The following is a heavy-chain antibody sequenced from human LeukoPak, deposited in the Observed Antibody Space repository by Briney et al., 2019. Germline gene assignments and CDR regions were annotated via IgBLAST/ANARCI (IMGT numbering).Heavy chain of an antibody. CDR1: GGSISSSSYY. V-gene: IGHV4-39*01. CDR3: ASHLKGGSSWYPHPYYYYYMDV. J-gene: IGHJ6*03. CDR2: IYYSGST. D-gene: IGHD6-13*01. Sequence: SETLSLTCTVSGGSISSSSYYWGWIRQPPGKGLEWIGSIYYSGSTYYNPSLKSRVTISVDTSKNQFSLKPSSVTAADTAVYYCASHLKGGSSWYPHPYYYYYMDVWGKGTTVTISS.